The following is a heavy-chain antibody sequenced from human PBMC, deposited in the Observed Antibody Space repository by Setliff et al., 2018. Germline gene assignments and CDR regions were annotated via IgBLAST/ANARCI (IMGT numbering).Heavy chain of an antibody. V-gene: IGHV4-4*07. CDR2: IYIGGSA. CDR3: AREQWLDPPGYYYMDV. J-gene: IGHJ6*03. D-gene: IGHD6-19*01. Sequence: PSETLSLTCTVSGGSISSYYWSWIRQPAGKGLEWIGHIYIGGSANYNPTLKSRVTMSIDTSKNQFSLKLNSVTAADMAVYYCAREQWLDPPGYYYMDVWAKGTTVTVSS. CDR1: GGSISSYY.